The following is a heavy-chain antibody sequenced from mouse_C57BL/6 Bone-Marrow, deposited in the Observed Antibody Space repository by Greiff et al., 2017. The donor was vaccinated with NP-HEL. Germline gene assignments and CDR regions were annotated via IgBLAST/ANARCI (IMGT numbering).Heavy chain of an antibody. Sequence: QVQLKQSGPGLVQPSQSLSITCTVSGFSLTSYGVHWVRQSPGKGLEWLGVIWSGGSTDYNAAFISRLSISKDNSKSQVFFKMNSLQADDTAIYYCARNYYGSSYEGFYFDYWGQGTTLTVSS. CDR3: ARNYYGSSYEGFYFDY. J-gene: IGHJ2*01. D-gene: IGHD1-1*01. V-gene: IGHV2-2*01. CDR1: GFSLTSYG. CDR2: IWSGGST.